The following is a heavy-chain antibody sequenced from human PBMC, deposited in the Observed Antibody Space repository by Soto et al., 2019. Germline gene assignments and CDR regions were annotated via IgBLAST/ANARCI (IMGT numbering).Heavy chain of an antibody. CDR1: GGSISSGGYY. D-gene: IGHD6-13*01. J-gene: IGHJ4*02. CDR2: IYYSGST. CDR3: ARAPFSAAGIGR. V-gene: IGHV4-31*03. Sequence: SETLSLTCTVSGGSISSGGYYWSWIRQHPGKGLEWIGYIYYSGSTYYNPSLKSRVTISVDTSKNQFSLKLSSVTAADTAVYYCARAPFSAAGIGRWGQGTRVTVSS.